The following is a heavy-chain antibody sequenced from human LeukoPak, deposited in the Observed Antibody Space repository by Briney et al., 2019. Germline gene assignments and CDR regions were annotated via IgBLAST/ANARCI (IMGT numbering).Heavy chain of an antibody. J-gene: IGHJ4*02. CDR3: ARSSGGYSYGYLHS. CDR2: IYYSGST. CDR1: GGSISSYY. D-gene: IGHD5-18*01. V-gene: IGHV4-59*08. Sequence: SETLSLTCSVSGGSISSYYWSWIRQPPGKGLEWIGNIYYSGSTNYNPSLKSRVTISVDTSKNQFSLKLTSVTAADTAVYYCARSSGGYSYGYLHSWGQGTLVTVSS.